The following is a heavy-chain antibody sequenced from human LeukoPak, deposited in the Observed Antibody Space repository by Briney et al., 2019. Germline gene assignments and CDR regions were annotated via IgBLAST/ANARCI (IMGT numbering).Heavy chain of an antibody. V-gene: IGHV4-34*01. D-gene: IGHD3-16*01. Sequence: NPSETLSLTCAVYGGSFSGYYWSWIRQPPGMGLEWIGEINHSGSTNYNPSLKSPITISIDTSKNQFSLKLSSVTAADTAVYYCARIRGYYYMDVWGKGTTVTVSS. CDR1: GGSFSGYY. CDR2: INHSGST. J-gene: IGHJ6*03. CDR3: ARIRGYYYMDV.